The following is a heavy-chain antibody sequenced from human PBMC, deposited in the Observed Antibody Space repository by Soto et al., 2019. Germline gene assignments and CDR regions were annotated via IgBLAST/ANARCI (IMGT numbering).Heavy chain of an antibody. Sequence: QVQLVESGGGVVQPGRSLRLSCAASRFTFSNYGMHWVRQTPGKGLEWVAVISYDGSNKYYADSVKGRFTVSRDNSKNTLYLQMNSLRDEDPAVYYCVKGGYHYFDYWGQGTLVTVSS. J-gene: IGHJ4*02. CDR2: ISYDGSNK. D-gene: IGHD5-12*01. CDR3: VKGGYHYFDY. CDR1: RFTFSNYG. V-gene: IGHV3-30*18.